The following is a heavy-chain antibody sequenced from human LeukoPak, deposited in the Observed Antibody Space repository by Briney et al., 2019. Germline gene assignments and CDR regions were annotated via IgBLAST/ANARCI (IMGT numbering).Heavy chain of an antibody. J-gene: IGHJ6*03. CDR2: ICAYNGNT. Sequence: ASVTVSCKASGYTFTSYGISWVRQAPGQGLEWMGWICAYNGNTNYAQKLQGRVTMTTDTSTSTAYMELRSLRSDDTAVYYCARAGYCSSTSCRKKYYYYYYMDVWGKGTTVTVSS. V-gene: IGHV1-18*01. CDR1: GYTFTSYG. D-gene: IGHD2-2*01. CDR3: ARAGYCSSTSCRKKYYYYYYMDV.